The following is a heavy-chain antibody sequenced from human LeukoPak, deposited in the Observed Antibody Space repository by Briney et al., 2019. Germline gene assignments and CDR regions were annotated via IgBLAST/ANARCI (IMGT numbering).Heavy chain of an antibody. CDR2: IYYSGST. CDR3: ARAGWDLYVDY. Sequence: SETLSLTCTVSGYSISSGYYWGWIRQPPGKGLEWIGYIYYSGSTNYNPSLKSRVTISVDTSKTQFSLKLSSVTAADTAVYYCARAGWDLYVDYWGLGTLVTVSS. CDR1: GYSISSGYY. D-gene: IGHD1-26*01. J-gene: IGHJ4*02. V-gene: IGHV4-38-2*02.